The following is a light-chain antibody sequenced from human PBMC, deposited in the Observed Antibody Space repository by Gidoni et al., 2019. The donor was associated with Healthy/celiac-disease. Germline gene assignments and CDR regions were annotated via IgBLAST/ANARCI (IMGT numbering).Light chain of an antibody. J-gene: IGKJ1*01. Sequence: EIVLTQSPGTLSLSPGERATLSCRASQSVRSSYLAWYQQKPGQAPRLLIYGASSRATGIPDRFSGSGSGTDFTLTISRLEPEDFAVYYCQQYGSSPLPWTFGQXTKVEIK. CDR3: QQYGSSPLPWT. V-gene: IGKV3-20*01. CDR1: QSVRSSY. CDR2: GAS.